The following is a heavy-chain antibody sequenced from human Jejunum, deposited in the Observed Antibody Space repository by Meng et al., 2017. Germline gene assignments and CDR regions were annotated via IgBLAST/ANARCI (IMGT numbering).Heavy chain of an antibody. CDR3: AKSDWFDP. J-gene: IGHJ5*02. Sequence: GGSLRLSCAASGFTFSNHWMHWVRQAPGKGLVWVSRIKYDGSVTAYADSVKGRFTISRDNAKNTLYPQMNSLRVDDTAVYYCAKSDWFDPWGQGTLVTVSS. CDR1: GFTFSNHW. CDR2: IKYDGSVT. V-gene: IGHV3-74*01.